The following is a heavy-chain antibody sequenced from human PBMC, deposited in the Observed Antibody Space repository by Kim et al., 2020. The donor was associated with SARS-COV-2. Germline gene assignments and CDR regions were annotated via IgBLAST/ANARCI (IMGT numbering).Heavy chain of an antibody. J-gene: IGHJ4*02. D-gene: IGHD6-13*01. CDR3: ARAPGVYSSSGAATGPHYFDY. CDR1: GGSFSGYY. CDR2: INHSGST. Sequence: SETLSLTCAVYGGSFSGYYWSWIRQPPGKGLEWIGEINHSGSTNYNPSLKSRVTISVDTSKNQFSLKLSSVTAADTAVYYCARAPGVYSSSGAATGPHYFDYWGQGTLVTVSS. V-gene: IGHV4-34*01.